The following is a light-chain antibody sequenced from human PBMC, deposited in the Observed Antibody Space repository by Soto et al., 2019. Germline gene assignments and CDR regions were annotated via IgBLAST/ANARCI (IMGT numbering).Light chain of an antibody. J-gene: IGKJ1*01. V-gene: IGKV1-5*01. Sequence: DIQMTQSPSTLSASVGDRVTITCRASQSISSWLAWYQQKPGKAPKLLIYDASSLEGGVPSRFSGSGSGTEFTLTISSLQPDDFATYYCQQYNTYLTFGQGTKVDIK. CDR3: QQYNTYLT. CDR2: DAS. CDR1: QSISSW.